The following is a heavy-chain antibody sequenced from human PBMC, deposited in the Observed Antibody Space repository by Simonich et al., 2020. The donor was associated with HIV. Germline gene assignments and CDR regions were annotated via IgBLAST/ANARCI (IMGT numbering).Heavy chain of an antibody. J-gene: IGHJ4*02. CDR3: ARRGGYAFVY. CDR2: IKHSGST. CDR1: GGSFSGYS. D-gene: IGHD5-12*01. Sequence: QVHLQQWGAGLLKPSETLSLTCAVYGGSFSGYSWNWIRQPPGKGLEWIGEIKHSGSTDYNSALKRRVTISVDTSKNQFSLKWSSVTAADTAMYYCARRGGYAFVYWGQGTLVTVSS. V-gene: IGHV4-34*01.